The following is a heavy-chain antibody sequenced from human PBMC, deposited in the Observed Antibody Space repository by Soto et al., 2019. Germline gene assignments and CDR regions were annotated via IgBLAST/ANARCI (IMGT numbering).Heavy chain of an antibody. CDR1: GYTFTGYY. D-gene: IGHD6-19*01. J-gene: IGHJ4*02. CDR3: ARVPRLPYSSGWYDY. V-gene: IGHV1-2*04. CDR2: INPNSGGT. Sequence: ASVNVSCKASGYTFTGYYMHWVRQAPGQGLEWMGWINPNSGGTNYAQKFQGWVTMTRDTSISTAYMELSRLRSDDTAVYYCARVPRLPYSSGWYDYWGQGTLVTVSS.